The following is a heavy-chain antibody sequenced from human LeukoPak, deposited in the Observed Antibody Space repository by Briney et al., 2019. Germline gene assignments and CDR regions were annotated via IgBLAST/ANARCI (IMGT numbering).Heavy chain of an antibody. CDR1: GGSISSSNW. V-gene: IGHV4-4*02. J-gene: IGHJ3*02. Sequence: PSETLSLTCAVSGGSISSSNWWSWVRQPPGKGLEWIGEIYHSGSTNYNPSLKSRVTISVDKSKNQFSLKLSSVTAADTAVYYCARGGPSYSGSYYAAFDIWGQGTMVTVSS. CDR3: ARGGPSYSGSYYAAFDI. D-gene: IGHD1-26*01. CDR2: IYHSGST.